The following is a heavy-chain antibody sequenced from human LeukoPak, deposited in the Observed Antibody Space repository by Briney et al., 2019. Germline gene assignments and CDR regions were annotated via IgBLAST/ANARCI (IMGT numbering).Heavy chain of an antibody. CDR1: GFTFSSYG. V-gene: IGHV3-30*02. Sequence: PGGSLRLSCAASGFTFSSYGMHWVRQAPGKGLEWVAFIRYDGSNKYYADSVKGRFTISRDNSKNTLYLQMNSLRAEDTAVYYCAKLWGGGKAVAGNNAGYWGQGTLVTVSS. CDR2: IRYDGSNK. J-gene: IGHJ4*02. CDR3: AKLWGGGKAVAGNNAGY. D-gene: IGHD6-19*01.